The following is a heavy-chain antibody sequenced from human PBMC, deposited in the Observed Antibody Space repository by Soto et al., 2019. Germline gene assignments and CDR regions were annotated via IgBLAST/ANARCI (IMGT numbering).Heavy chain of an antibody. Sequence: SGPTLVNPTQTLTLTCTFSGFSLSTSGMCASWIRQPPGKALEWLALIDWDDDKYYSTSLKTRLTISKDTSKNQVVLTMTNMDPVDTATYYCARTADRQYYYYGMDAWGQGTTVTVSS. CDR2: IDWDDDK. CDR1: GFSLSTSGMC. CDR3: ARTADRQYYYYGMDA. V-gene: IGHV2-70*01. J-gene: IGHJ6*02.